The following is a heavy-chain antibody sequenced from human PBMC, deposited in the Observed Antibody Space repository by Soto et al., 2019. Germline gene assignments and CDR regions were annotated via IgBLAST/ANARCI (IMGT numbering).Heavy chain of an antibody. CDR3: ARGGKLGGDLDV. CDR1: GGTFNRET. D-gene: IGHD3-10*01. V-gene: IGHV1-69*02. J-gene: IGHJ6*04. CDR2: IIPVLDLA. Sequence: QAQLVQSGAEVKKPVSSVKVSCKASGGTFNRETFSWVRQAPGQGLQWMGRIIPVLDLADYAQKFEGRVTITADTSTTTVYLDLSGLGSDDTAVYYCARGGKLGGDLDVWGKGTPVIVSS.